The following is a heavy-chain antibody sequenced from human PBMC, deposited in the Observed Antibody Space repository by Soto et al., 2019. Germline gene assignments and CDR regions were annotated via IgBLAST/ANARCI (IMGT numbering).Heavy chain of an antibody. D-gene: IGHD1-7*01. CDR2: ISANGQGI. J-gene: IGHJ4*02. CDR1: GFAFNNYA. CDR3: AKDRNYPRDQFHN. V-gene: IGHV3-23*01. Sequence: GGSLRLSCAASGFAFNNYAIIWCGHSPGKGLEWVSAISANGQGIYYADSVKGRFIISRDSSKNTVFLHMDSLTAEDTAVYYCAKDRNYPRDQFHNWGQGTLVTVSS.